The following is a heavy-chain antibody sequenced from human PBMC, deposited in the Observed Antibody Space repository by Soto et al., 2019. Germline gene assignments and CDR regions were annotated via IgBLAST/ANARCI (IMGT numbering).Heavy chain of an antibody. V-gene: IGHV4-59*01. CDR3: AGAKPYYYDSSGYPGGGMDV. D-gene: IGHD3-22*01. Sequence: SETLSLTCTVSGGSISSYYWSWIRQPPGKGLEWIGYIYYSGSTNYNPSLKSRVTISVDTSKNQFSLKLSSVTAADTAVYYCAGAKPYYYDSSGYPGGGMDVWGQGATVTVSS. CDR1: GGSISSYY. J-gene: IGHJ6*02. CDR2: IYYSGST.